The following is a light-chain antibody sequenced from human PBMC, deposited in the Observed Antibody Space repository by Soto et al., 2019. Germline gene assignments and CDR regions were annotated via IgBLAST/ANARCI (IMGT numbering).Light chain of an antibody. V-gene: IGLV2-14*03. CDR2: GVS. CDR3: CSYTSSSTPGV. J-gene: IGLJ1*01. Sequence: QSVLTQPASVSGSPGQSITISCTGTSSDVGGYNYVSWYQQHPGKAPKLMIYGVSDRPSGVSNRFSASKSGNTASLTISGLQAEDEADYYCCSYTSSSTPGVFGTGTKVTVL. CDR1: SSDVGGYNY.